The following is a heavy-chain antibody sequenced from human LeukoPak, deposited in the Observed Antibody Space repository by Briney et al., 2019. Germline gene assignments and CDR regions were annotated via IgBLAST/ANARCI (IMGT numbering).Heavy chain of an antibody. CDR3: AKDWGGSGSYLLRLIDY. CDR2: ISWSSGSI. D-gene: IGHD3-10*01. J-gene: IGHJ4*02. V-gene: IGHV3-9*01. Sequence: GGSLRLSCAVSGFTFDDYAMHWVRQAPGKGLEWVSGISWSSGSIGYADPVKGRFTISRDNAKNSLYLQMNSLRAEDTALYYCAKDWGGSGSYLLRLIDYWGQGNLVTVSS. CDR1: GFTFDDYA.